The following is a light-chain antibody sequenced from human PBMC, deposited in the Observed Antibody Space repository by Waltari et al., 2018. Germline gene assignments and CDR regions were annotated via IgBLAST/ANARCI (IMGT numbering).Light chain of an antibody. J-gene: IGKJ5*01. V-gene: IGKV4-1*01. CDR1: HGVLSSNNMNY. Sequence: DIVMTQSPDSLAVSLGERATINCKSSHGVLSSNNMNYLAWYQHNPGQPPKLLFYWASTRESGVPDRFSGSGSGTDFTLTISSLQAEDVAVYYCQQYLSAPFTFGQGTRLEIK. CDR3: QQYLSAPFT. CDR2: WAS.